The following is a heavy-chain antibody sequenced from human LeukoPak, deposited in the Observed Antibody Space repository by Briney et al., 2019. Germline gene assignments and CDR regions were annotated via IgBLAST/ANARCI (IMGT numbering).Heavy chain of an antibody. J-gene: IGHJ4*02. V-gene: IGHV3-7*01. CDR2: IDQDGGDI. CDR3: ARVPRVSEAY. D-gene: IGHD2-8*01. Sequence: GGSLRLSCAASGFSFSTLYMAWVRQAPGKGLERVANIDQDGGDINYGDSVRGRFTISRDNAKNSLYLQMNSLKPEDTAVYYCARVPRVSEAYWGQGTLVTVSS. CDR1: GFSFSTLY.